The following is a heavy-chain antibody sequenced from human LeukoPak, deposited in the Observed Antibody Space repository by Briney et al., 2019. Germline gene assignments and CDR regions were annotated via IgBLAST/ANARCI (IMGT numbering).Heavy chain of an antibody. Sequence: GGSLRLSCTASGFTFGDYAMSWFRQAPGKWLEWVGFIRSKAYGGTTEYAASVKGRFTISRDDSKSIAYLQMNSLKTEDTAVYYCTRGHSSSWFTSWFDPWGQGTLVTVSS. V-gene: IGHV3-49*03. J-gene: IGHJ5*02. CDR2: IRSKAYGGTT. CDR1: GFTFGDYA. D-gene: IGHD6-13*01. CDR3: TRGHSSSWFTSWFDP.